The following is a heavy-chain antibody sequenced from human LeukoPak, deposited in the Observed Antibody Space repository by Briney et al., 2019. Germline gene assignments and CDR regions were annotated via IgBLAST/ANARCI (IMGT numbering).Heavy chain of an antibody. D-gene: IGHD3-10*01. J-gene: IGHJ3*02. Sequence: GGSLRLSCAASGFTFSNYAMSWVRQAPGKGLEWVLGISGSGGSTYYADSVKGRFTISRDNSQNTLYLQMNSLRVEDTAVFYCAKRYGSGTYLSAFDIWGQGTMVTVSS. CDR3: AKRYGSGTYLSAFDI. V-gene: IGHV3-23*01. CDR1: GFTFSNYA. CDR2: ISGSGGST.